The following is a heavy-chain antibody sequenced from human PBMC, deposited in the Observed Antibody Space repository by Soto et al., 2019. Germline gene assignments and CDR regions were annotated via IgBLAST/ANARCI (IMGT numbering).Heavy chain of an antibody. Sequence: SVKVSCKASGYTFTYRYLHCVLQSPGQALDWMGWITPFNGNTNYAQKFQDRVTITRDRSMSTAYMELSSLRSEDTAMYYCARSRAAMGHDAFDIWGQGTMVTVSS. CDR2: ITPFNGNT. V-gene: IGHV1-45*02. J-gene: IGHJ3*02. CDR3: ARSRAAMGHDAFDI. CDR1: GYTFTYRY. D-gene: IGHD5-18*01.